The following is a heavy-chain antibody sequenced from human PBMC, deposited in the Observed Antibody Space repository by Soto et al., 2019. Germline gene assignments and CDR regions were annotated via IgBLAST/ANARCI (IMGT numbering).Heavy chain of an antibody. CDR2: IYPGDSDP. J-gene: IGHJ6*02. CDR3: ARHHGSSSWYSRSAIYYYYGMDV. V-gene: IGHV5-51*01. D-gene: IGHD6-13*01. Sequence: GESLKISCKGSGYSFTSYWIGWVRQMPGKGLEWMGIIYPGDSDPRYSPSFQGQVTISADKSISTAYLQWSSLKASDTAMYYCARHHGSSSWYSRSAIYYYYGMDVWGQGTTVTVSS. CDR1: GYSFTSYW.